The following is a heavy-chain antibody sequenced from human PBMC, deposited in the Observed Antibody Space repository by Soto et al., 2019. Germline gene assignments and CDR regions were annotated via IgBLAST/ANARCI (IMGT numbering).Heavy chain of an antibody. J-gene: IGHJ4*02. V-gene: IGHV3-23*01. CDR3: AKGGSTMIVVVAYRDY. Sequence: EVQLLESGGGLVQPGGSLRLSCAASGFTFSSYAMSWVRQAPGKGLEWVSAISGSGDSTYYTDSVKGRFTISGDNSKNTRYLQMNSLRAEDTAVYYCAKGGSTMIVVVAYRDYWGQGTLVTVSS. D-gene: IGHD3-22*01. CDR2: ISGSGDST. CDR1: GFTFSSYA.